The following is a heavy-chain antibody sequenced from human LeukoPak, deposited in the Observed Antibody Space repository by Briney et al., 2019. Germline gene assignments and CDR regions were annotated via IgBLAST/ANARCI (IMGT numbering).Heavy chain of an antibody. J-gene: IGHJ4*02. D-gene: IGHD3-22*01. V-gene: IGHV3-33*01. CDR3: ARWTGADFSGYYDY. CDR2: ISYNGNNR. CDR1: GFTFSSHG. Sequence: GGSLRLSCAASGFTFSSHGMHWVRQAPGKGLECATFISYNGNNRYYADSVKGRFTISRDNSKNTLSLHMDSLRDEDSGVYYCARWTGADFSGYYDYWGQGTLVTVSS.